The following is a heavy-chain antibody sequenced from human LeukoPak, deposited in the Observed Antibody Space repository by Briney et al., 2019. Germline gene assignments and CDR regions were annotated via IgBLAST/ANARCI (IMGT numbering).Heavy chain of an antibody. CDR2: ISPNSGDT. Sequence: ASVKVSCKASGYTFTGYYMHWVRQAPGQGLEWMGWISPNSGDTDIAQKFQGRVTMTRDTSIATSYMEVDSLTSDDTAVYYCARESGYSSGWYADAFDIWGQGTMVTVSS. D-gene: IGHD6-19*01. CDR3: ARESGYSSGWYADAFDI. J-gene: IGHJ3*02. CDR1: GYTFTGYY. V-gene: IGHV1-2*02.